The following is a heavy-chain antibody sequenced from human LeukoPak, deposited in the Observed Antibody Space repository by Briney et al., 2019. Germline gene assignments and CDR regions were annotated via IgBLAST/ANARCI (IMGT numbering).Heavy chain of an antibody. D-gene: IGHD3-10*01. CDR2: IIPIFGTA. J-gene: IGHJ6*04. V-gene: IGHV1-69*06. CDR1: GGTFSSHA. CDR3: ARVLGSGSYSRAYGMDV. Sequence: ASVKVSCKASGGTFSSHAISWVRQAPGQGLEWMGGIIPIFGTANYAQKFQGRVTITADKSTSTAYMELSSLRSEDTAVYYCARVLGSGSYSRAYGMDVWGKGTTVTVSS.